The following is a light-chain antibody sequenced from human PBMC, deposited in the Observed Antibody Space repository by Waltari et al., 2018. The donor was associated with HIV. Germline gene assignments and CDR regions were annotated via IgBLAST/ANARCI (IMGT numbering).Light chain of an antibody. V-gene: IGKV1-39*01. Sequence: DIQMTQSPASLSASLGDSVSITCRSSQTISRYLNWYQQKPGEAPKLLIYIVSNLQTGVPSRFSGSGSGTEFTLTISYLQPEDFATYYCQQTYDNPRTFGQGTKVEIK. CDR3: QQTYDNPRT. J-gene: IGKJ1*01. CDR1: QTISRY. CDR2: IVS.